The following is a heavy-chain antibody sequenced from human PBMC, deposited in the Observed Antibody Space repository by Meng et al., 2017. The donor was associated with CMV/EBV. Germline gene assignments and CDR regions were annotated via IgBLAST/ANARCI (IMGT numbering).Heavy chain of an antibody. D-gene: IGHD3-16*01. Sequence: SETLSLTCTVSGGSISSYYWSWIRHPPGKGLEWIGYIYYSGSTNYNPSLKSRVTISVDTSKNQFSLKLSSVTAADTAVYYCARVIKRLRYYGMDVWGQGTTVTVSS. J-gene: IGHJ6*02. CDR3: ARVIKRLRYYGMDV. CDR2: IYYSGST. V-gene: IGHV4-59*01. CDR1: GGSISSYY.